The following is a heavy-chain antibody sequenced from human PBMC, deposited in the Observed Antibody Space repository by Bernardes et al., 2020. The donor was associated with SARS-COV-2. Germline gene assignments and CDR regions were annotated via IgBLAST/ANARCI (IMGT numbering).Heavy chain of an antibody. J-gene: IGHJ4*02. CDR2: IYGSGTT. Sequence: TLSLTCKVSGAFISNNYWSWIRQPAGKGPEWVGRIYGSGTTIYHPSVKGRVIMSVDTSKNQFSLNLTSVTAADTAVYYCARGPYCGADCALDYWGQGILVTVS. CDR3: ARGPYCGADCALDY. CDR1: GAFISNNY. V-gene: IGHV4-4*07. D-gene: IGHD2-21*02.